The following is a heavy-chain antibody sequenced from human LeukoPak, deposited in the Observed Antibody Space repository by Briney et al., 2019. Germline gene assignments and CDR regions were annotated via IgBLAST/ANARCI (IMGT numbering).Heavy chain of an antibody. CDR2: IKEDGSEK. Sequence: GGSLRLSCTTSGFTFNGYWMNWARQAPGKGLEWVANIKEDGSEKNYVDSVKGRFTISRDNAQKSLYLQMNSLRAEDTAVYYCAALVAPYWGQGTLVTVSS. D-gene: IGHD2-15*01. V-gene: IGHV3-7*05. CDR3: AALVAPY. CDR1: GFTFNGYW. J-gene: IGHJ4*02.